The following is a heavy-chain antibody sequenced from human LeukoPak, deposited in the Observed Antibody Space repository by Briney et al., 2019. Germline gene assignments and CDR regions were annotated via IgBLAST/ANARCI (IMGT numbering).Heavy chain of an antibody. Sequence: ASVTVSCKASGGTFSSYAISWVRQAPGQGVEWMGRIIPILGIANYAHKFQGTVTITADKSTSTAYMQLSSLRSEDTAVYYCASYYDSSGYFYWGQGTLVTVSS. CDR3: ASYYDSSGYFY. CDR1: GGTFSSYA. CDR2: IIPILGIA. D-gene: IGHD3-22*01. V-gene: IGHV1-69*04. J-gene: IGHJ4*02.